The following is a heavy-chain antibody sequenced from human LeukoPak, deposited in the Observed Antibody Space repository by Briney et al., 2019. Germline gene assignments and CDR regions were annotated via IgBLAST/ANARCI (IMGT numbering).Heavy chain of an antibody. V-gene: IGHV5-51*01. Sequence: GESLKISCKGSDYSFTSYWIGWVRPMPGKGLEWMGIIYPGDSDTRYSPSFQGQVTISADKSISTAYLQWSSLKASDTAMYYCASLNFYDSSGYWAFDYWGQGTLVTVSS. CDR2: IYPGDSDT. D-gene: IGHD3-22*01. CDR3: ASLNFYDSSGYWAFDY. CDR1: DYSFTSYW. J-gene: IGHJ4*02.